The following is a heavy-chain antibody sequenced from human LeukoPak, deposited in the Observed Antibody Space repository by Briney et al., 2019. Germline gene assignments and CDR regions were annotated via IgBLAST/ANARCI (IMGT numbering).Heavy chain of an antibody. D-gene: IGHD3-10*01. J-gene: IGHJ3*02. CDR1: GGSISSYY. Sequence: SETLSLTCTVSGGSISSYYWSWIRQPPGKGLEWIGYMYYSGSTSYNPSLKSRVTISIDTSKNQVSLKLSSVTAADTAVCYCARHEPSGSGAFDIWGQGTMVTVSS. CDR3: ARHEPSGSGAFDI. V-gene: IGHV4-59*08. CDR2: MYYSGST.